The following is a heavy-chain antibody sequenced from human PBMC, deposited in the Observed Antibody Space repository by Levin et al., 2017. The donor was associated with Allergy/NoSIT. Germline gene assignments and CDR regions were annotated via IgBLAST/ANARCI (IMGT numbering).Heavy chain of an antibody. J-gene: IGHJ3*02. Sequence: PSETLSLTCAVYGGSFSGYYWSWIRQPPGKGLEWIGVIDHSGGTNYNPSLKDRIIISVDTSKNQFSLKLKSVTAADTAVYYCARLLDAFDIWGLGTMVTVSS. D-gene: IGHD3-10*01. CDR3: ARLLDAFDI. V-gene: IGHV4-34*01. CDR2: IDHSGGT. CDR1: GGSFSGYY.